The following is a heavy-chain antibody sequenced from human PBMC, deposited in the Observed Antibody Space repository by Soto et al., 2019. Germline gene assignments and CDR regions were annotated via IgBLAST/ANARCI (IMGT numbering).Heavy chain of an antibody. V-gene: IGHV3-43D*03. CDR2: ISWDGGST. CDR1: GFTFDDYA. Sequence: GGSLRLSCAASGFTFDDYAMHWVRQAPGKGLEWVSLISWDGGSTYYADSVKGRFTISRDNSKNSLYLQMNSLRAEDTALYYCAKEGGASSWSPSYYYYGMDVWGQGTTVTASS. J-gene: IGHJ6*02. CDR3: AKEGGASSWSPSYYYYGMDV. D-gene: IGHD6-13*01.